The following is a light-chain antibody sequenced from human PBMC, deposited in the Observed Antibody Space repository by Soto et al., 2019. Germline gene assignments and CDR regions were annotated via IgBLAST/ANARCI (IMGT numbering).Light chain of an antibody. Sequence: QSVLSQPPSVSGAPGQRVTISCTGSSSNIGAGYDVHWYQQLPGTAPKLLIYGNSNRPSGVPDRFSGSKSGTSASLAITGLHAEDEADYYCQSYDSSLSGCYVFGTGTKVTVL. V-gene: IGLV1-40*01. CDR3: QSYDSSLSGCYV. CDR2: GNS. CDR1: SSNIGAGYD. J-gene: IGLJ1*01.